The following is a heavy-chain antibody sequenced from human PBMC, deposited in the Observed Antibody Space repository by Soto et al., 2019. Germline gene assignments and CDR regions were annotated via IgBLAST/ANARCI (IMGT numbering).Heavy chain of an antibody. CDR3: AKNQERELPRVIDF. J-gene: IGHJ4*02. D-gene: IGHD1-7*01. V-gene: IGHV3-23*01. CDR1: GLTFSNYA. Sequence: GGSLRLSFAPSGLTFSNYAMSWVRQAPGGGLEWVSSMSGSSSTTYYADSVKGRFTISRDRSKNTLYLQMSSLRAEDTALYYCAKNQERELPRVIDFWGQGTLVTVSS. CDR2: MSGSSSTT.